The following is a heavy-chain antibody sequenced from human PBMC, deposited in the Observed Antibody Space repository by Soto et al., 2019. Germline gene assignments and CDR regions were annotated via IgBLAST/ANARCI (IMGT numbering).Heavy chain of an antibody. Sequence: EVQLVESGGGLVQPGGSLRLSCAASGFTFSSYEMNWVRQAPGKGLEWVSYISSSGSTIYYADSVKGRFTISRDNAKNSLYLQMNSLRAEDTAVYYCARDQAPSAAGDYWGQGTLVTVSS. CDR1: GFTFSSYE. D-gene: IGHD6-13*01. V-gene: IGHV3-48*03. J-gene: IGHJ4*02. CDR3: ARDQAPSAAGDY. CDR2: ISSSGSTI.